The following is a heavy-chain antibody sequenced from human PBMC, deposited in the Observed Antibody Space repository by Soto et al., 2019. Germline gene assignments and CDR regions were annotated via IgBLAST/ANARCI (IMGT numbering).Heavy chain of an antibody. CDR2: IIPIFGTA. Sequence: VASVKVSCKASGGTFSSYAISWVRQAPGQGLEWMGGIIPIFGTANYAQKFQGRVTITADESTSTAYMELSSLRSEDTAVYYCARCDGYNKKEYYYYGMDVWGQGTTVTVS. J-gene: IGHJ6*02. CDR1: GGTFSSYA. D-gene: IGHD5-12*01. CDR3: ARCDGYNKKEYYYYGMDV. V-gene: IGHV1-69*13.